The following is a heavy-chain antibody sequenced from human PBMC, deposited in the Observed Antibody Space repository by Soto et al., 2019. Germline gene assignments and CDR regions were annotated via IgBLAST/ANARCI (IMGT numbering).Heavy chain of an antibody. Sequence: SETLSLTCTVSGGSISSGGYYWSWIRQHPGKGLEWIGYIYYSGSTYYNPSLKSRVTISVDTSKNQFSLKLSSVTAADTAVYYCARTSFGVVIYNYYYMDVWGKGTTVTVSS. J-gene: IGHJ6*03. V-gene: IGHV4-31*03. CDR3: ARTSFGVVIYNYYYMDV. D-gene: IGHD3-3*01. CDR1: GGSISSGGYY. CDR2: IYYSGST.